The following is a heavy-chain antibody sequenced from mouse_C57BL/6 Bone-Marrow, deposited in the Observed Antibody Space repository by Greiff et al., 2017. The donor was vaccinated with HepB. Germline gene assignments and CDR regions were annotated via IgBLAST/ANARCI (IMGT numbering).Heavy chain of an antibody. V-gene: IGHV5-4*03. CDR2: ISDGGSYT. J-gene: IGHJ1*03. CDR1: GFTFSSYA. CDR3: ARGGITFDV. D-gene: IGHD2-4*01. Sequence: DVMLVESGGGLVKPGGSLKLSCAASGFTFSSYAMSWVRQTPEKRLEWVATISDGGSYTYYPDNVKGRFTISRDNAKNNLYLQMSHLKSEDTAMYYCARGGITFDVWGTGTTATVSS.